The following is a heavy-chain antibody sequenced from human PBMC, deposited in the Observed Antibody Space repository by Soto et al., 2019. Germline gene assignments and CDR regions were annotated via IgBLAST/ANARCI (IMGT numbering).Heavy chain of an antibody. CDR2: IYTSGST. CDR1: GGSISSYY. Sequence: PXGTLSLTCTVSGGSISSYYWSWIRQPAGKGLEWIGRIYTSGSTNYNPSLKSRVTMSVDTSKNQFSLKLSSVTAADTAVYYCSNNFDYWGQGTLVTVSS. V-gene: IGHV4-4*07. J-gene: IGHJ4*02. CDR3: SNNFDY.